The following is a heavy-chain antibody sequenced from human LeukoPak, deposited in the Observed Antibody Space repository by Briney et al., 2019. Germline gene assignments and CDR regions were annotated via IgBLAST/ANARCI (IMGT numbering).Heavy chain of an antibody. CDR3: APRIAAAGYFDY. CDR1: GYTLTELS. Sequence: ASVKVSCKVSGYTLTELSTHWVRQAPGKGLEWMGGFDPEDGETIYAQKFQGRVTMTEDTSTDTAYMELSSLRSEDTAVYYCAPRIAAAGYFDYWGQGTLVTVSS. V-gene: IGHV1-24*01. CDR2: FDPEDGET. J-gene: IGHJ4*02. D-gene: IGHD6-13*01.